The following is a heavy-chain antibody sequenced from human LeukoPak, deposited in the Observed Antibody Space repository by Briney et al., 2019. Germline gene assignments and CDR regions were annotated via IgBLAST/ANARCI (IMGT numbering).Heavy chain of an antibody. CDR1: VYTFTRYG. Sequence: ASVKVSCKASVYTFTRYGISWVRQAPGQGLEWMGWISAYNGNTNYAQKLQGRVTMTTDTSTSTAYMELRSLRSDDTAVYYCARGPPRVVPAAILDYWGQGTLVTVSS. D-gene: IGHD2-2*01. V-gene: IGHV1-18*01. CDR3: ARGPPRVVPAAILDY. CDR2: ISAYNGNT. J-gene: IGHJ4*02.